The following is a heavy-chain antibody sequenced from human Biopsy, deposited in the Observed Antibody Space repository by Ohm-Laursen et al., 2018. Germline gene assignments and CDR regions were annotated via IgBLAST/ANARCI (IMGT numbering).Heavy chain of an antibody. Sequence: GSLRLSCAASGFTVSNKYMNWVRQAPGKGLEWVSSISASSSYIHYADSVKGRFTVSRDNTKNSLYLQMNSLRAADTAIYYCATELLPPGVGGPWLDSWGQGTPVTVSS. V-gene: IGHV3-21*06. J-gene: IGHJ4*02. CDR2: ISASSSYI. D-gene: IGHD3-10*01. CDR1: GFTVSNKY. CDR3: ATELLPPGVGGPWLDS.